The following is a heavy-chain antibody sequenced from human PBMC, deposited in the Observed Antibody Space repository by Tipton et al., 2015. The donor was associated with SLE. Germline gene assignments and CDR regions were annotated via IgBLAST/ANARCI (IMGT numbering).Heavy chain of an antibody. Sequence: TLSLTCAVSGYSISSGYYWGWIRQPPGKGLEWIGSIYHSGSTYYNSSLESRVTISVDTSKNQFSLKLSSVTAADTAVYYCARDSGSYLNYYYYYYMDVWGKGTTVTVSS. CDR1: GYSISSGYY. D-gene: IGHD1-26*01. CDR2: IYHSGST. V-gene: IGHV4-38-2*02. CDR3: ARDSGSYLNYYYYYYMDV. J-gene: IGHJ6*03.